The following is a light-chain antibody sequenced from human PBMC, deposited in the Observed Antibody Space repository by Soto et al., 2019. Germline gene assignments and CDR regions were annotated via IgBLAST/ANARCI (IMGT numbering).Light chain of an antibody. CDR3: QQYNNWPPSIT. CDR2: GAS. Sequence: EIVMTQSPATLSVSPGERATLSCRASQSVSSNLAWYQQKPGQAHRLLIYGASTRATGIPARFSGSGSGTEFTLTISRLQSEDFAVYYCQQYNNWPPSITFGQGTRLEIK. CDR1: QSVSSN. V-gene: IGKV3-15*01. J-gene: IGKJ5*01.